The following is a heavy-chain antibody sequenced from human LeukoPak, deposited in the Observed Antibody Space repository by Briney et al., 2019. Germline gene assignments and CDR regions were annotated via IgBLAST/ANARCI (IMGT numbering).Heavy chain of an antibody. CDR2: INPNIGNT. CDR1: GYTFTSYD. V-gene: IGHV1-8*01. D-gene: IGHD2-15*01. CDR3: ARVSAVLFIDV. J-gene: IGHJ6*02. Sequence: ASVKVSCKASGYTFTSYDISWVRQATGQGLEWMGWINPNIGNTAYAQKFQGRVTMTRNTSISTAYMELSSLRSEDTAVYYCARVSAVLFIDVWGQGTTVTVSS.